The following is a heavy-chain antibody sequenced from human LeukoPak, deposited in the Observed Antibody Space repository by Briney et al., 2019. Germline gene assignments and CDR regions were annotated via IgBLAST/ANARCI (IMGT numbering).Heavy chain of an antibody. J-gene: IGHJ4*02. CDR2: ISGSDGST. D-gene: IGHD3-9*01. Sequence: GGSLRLSCAASGFTFSSYAMSWVRQAPGKGLEWVSAISGSDGSTYYADSVKGRFTISRDNSKNTLYLQMNSLRAEDTAVYYCAKDQNPLYYDILTGIPPRYFDYWGQGTLVTVSS. CDR1: GFTFSSYA. V-gene: IGHV3-23*01. CDR3: AKDQNPLYYDILTGIPPRYFDY.